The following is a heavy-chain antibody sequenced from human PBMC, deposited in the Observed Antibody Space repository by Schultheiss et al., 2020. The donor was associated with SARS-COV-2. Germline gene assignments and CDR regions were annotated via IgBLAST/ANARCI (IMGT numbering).Heavy chain of an antibody. CDR3: AREGGWFDP. CDR2: IYYSGST. CDR1: GGSISSGGYY. V-gene: IGHV4-31*01. Sequence: SQTLSLTCTVSGGSISSGGYYWSWIRQHPGKGLEWIGYIYYSGSTCYNPSLKSLITISVDTSKNQFSLNLNSVTAADTAVYYCAREGGWFDPWGQGTLVTVSS. D-gene: IGHD3-16*01. J-gene: IGHJ5*02.